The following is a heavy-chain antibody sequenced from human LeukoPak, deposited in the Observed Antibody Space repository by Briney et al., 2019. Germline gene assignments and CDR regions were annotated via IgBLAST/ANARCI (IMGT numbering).Heavy chain of an antibody. V-gene: IGHV1-2*02. J-gene: IGHJ4*02. CDR1: GYTFIDYY. CDR2: VNPQSGGT. D-gene: IGHD1-26*01. Sequence: ASVKVSCKASGYTFIDYYVNWVRQAPGQGLEWMGWVNPQSGGTIYAQKFQGRVTMTRDTSINTVYMEMSSLRSDDTAVYYCARGPNSGTDYWGQGTLVTVSS. CDR3: ARGPNSGTDY.